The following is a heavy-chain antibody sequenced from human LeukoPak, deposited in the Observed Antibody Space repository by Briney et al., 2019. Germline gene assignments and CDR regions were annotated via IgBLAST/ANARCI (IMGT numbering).Heavy chain of an antibody. V-gene: IGHV3-30*18. CDR3: AKGHMGRPHLDY. CDR1: GFTFSSYG. CDR2: ISYDGSNK. Sequence: GGSLRLSCAASGFTFSSYGMHWVRQAPGKGLEWVAVISYDGSNKYYADSVKGRFTISRDNSKNTLYLQMNSRRAEDTAVYYCAKGHMGRPHLDYWGQGTLVTVSS. D-gene: IGHD1-26*01. J-gene: IGHJ4*02.